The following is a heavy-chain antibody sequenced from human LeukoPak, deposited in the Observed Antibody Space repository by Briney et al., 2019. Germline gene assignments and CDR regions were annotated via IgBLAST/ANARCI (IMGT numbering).Heavy chain of an antibody. CDR1: GFTFRDYY. V-gene: IGHV3-11*06. CDR2: IISSSSYI. CDR3: ARDVGFIVGATPGAFDI. D-gene: IGHD1-26*01. J-gene: IGHJ3*02. Sequence: PGGSLRLSCVASGFTFRDYYMSWIRRAPGKGLEWVSYIISSSSYIDYADSVKGRFTISRDTPKNTLYLQMNSLRADDTAVYYCARDVGFIVGATPGAFDIWGQGTMVTVTS.